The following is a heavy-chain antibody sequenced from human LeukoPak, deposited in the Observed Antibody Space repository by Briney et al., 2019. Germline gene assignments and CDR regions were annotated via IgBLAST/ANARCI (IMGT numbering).Heavy chain of an antibody. CDR3: ARGYYYGSGSYPWFDP. Sequence: PSETLSLTCTVSGGSISSYYWSWIRQPPGKGLEWIGYIYYSGSTNYNPSLKSRVTISVDTSKNQFSLKLSSVTAADTAVYYCARGYYYGSGSYPWFDPWGQGTLVTVPS. D-gene: IGHD3-10*01. CDR1: GGSISSYY. CDR2: IYYSGST. V-gene: IGHV4-59*08. J-gene: IGHJ5*02.